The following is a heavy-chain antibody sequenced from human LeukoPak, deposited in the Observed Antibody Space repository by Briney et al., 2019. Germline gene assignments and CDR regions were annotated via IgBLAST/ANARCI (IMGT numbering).Heavy chain of an antibody. V-gene: IGHV4-30-4*01. D-gene: IGHD3-10*01. J-gene: IGHJ4*02. CDR3: ARARPYGSGDHETEFDY. CDR1: GGSFSGYY. CDR2: IYYSGST. Sequence: SETLSLTCAVYGGSFSGYYWSWIRQPPGKGLEWIGYIYYSGSTYYNPSLKSRVTISVDTSKNQFSLKLSSVTAADTTVYYCARARPYGSGDHETEFDYWGQGTLVTVSS.